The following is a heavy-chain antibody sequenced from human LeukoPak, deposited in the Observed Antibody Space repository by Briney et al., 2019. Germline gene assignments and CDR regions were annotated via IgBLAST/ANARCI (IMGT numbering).Heavy chain of an antibody. Sequence: PGGSLRLTCAASGFTFSSYAMHWVRQAPGKGLEWVAVISYDGSNKYYADSVKGRFTISRDNSKNTLYLQMNSLRAEDTAVYYCARGAGTYYDFWSGSLYWGQGTLVTVSS. CDR3: ARGAGTYYDFWSGSLY. CDR1: GFTFSSYA. V-gene: IGHV3-30*04. CDR2: ISYDGSNK. J-gene: IGHJ4*02. D-gene: IGHD3-3*01.